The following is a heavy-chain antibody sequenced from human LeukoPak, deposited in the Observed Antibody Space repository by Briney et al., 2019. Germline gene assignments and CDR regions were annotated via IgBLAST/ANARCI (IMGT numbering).Heavy chain of an antibody. V-gene: IGHV4-39*07. CDR1: GGSISSSSYY. CDR3: ARDPLIVVVNHGAFDI. CDR2: IYYSGST. D-gene: IGHD2-21*01. J-gene: IGHJ3*02. Sequence: SETLSLTCTVSGGSISSSSYYWGWIRQPPGKGLEWIGRIYYSGSTYYNPSLKSRVTISVDTSKNQFSLKLSSVTAADTAVYYCARDPLIVVVNHGAFDIWGQGTMVTVSS.